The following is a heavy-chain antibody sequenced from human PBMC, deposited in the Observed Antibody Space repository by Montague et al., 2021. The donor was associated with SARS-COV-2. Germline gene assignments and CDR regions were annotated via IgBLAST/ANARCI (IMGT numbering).Heavy chain of an antibody. Sequence: SETLSLTCAASGGSISSSDWWRWFLQPPGKKLVWCGGIYHSGGTNYNPSLKSRVTISLDKSKNQFSLQLRSVTAADTAVYYCAVTYYYGSGFDYWGQGTLVTVPS. J-gene: IGHJ4*02. D-gene: IGHD3-10*01. CDR2: IYHSGGT. CDR3: AVTYYYGSGFDY. CDR1: GGSISSSDW. V-gene: IGHV4-4*02.